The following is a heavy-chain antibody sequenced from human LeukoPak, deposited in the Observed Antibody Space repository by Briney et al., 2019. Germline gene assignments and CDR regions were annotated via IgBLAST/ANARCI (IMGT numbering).Heavy chain of an antibody. CDR3: AREFSSSWYVYFDY. CDR1: GYTFTNYG. V-gene: IGHV1-18*01. D-gene: IGHD6-13*01. CDR2: ISAYNGNT. Sequence: ASVKVSCKGSGYTFTNYGIAWVRQAPGQGLEWMGWISAYNGNTNYAQNLQVRVTMTTDTSTSTAYMELRSLRSDDTAVYYCAREFSSSWYVYFDYWGQGTLVTVSS. J-gene: IGHJ4*02.